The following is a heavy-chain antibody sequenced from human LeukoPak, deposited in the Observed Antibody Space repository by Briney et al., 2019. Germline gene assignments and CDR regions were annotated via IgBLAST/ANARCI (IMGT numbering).Heavy chain of an antibody. D-gene: IGHD3-22*01. V-gene: IGHV3-23*01. CDR1: GFTFSSYA. J-gene: IGHJ4*02. CDR3: AKDSKDYYDSSGCLDY. CDR2: ISGSGGST. Sequence: GGSLRLSCAASGFTFSSYAMSWVRQAPGKGLEWVSAISGSGGSTSYADSVKGRFTISRDNSKNTLYLQMNSLRPEDTALYYCAKDSKDYYDSSGCLDYWGQGTLVTVSS.